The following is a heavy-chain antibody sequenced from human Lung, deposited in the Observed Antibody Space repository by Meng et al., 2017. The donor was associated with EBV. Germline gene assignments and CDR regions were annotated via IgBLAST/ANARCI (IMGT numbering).Heavy chain of an antibody. V-gene: IGHV7-4-1*02. CDR1: GYTFSTYT. CDR3: ARGGNFDP. CDR2: ISTNTGTP. Sequence: QVQLVQSGSEMKKPGASVKVSCKASGYTFSTYTINWVRQAHGRGLEWMGWISTNTGTPTYTQGFSGRSVFSLDTSVSTAYLQISSLKAEDTAVYYCARGGNFDPWGQGTLVTVSS. D-gene: IGHD2/OR15-2a*01. J-gene: IGHJ5*02.